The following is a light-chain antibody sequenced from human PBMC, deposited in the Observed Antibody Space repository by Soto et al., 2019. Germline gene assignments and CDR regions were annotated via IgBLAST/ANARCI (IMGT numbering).Light chain of an antibody. J-gene: IGLJ1*01. CDR3: SSYTTSAPHV. CDR2: EVT. Sequence: QSVLTRPASVSGSPGQSITISCTGTSSDVGAYNFVSWYQHHPGRAPKLIIYEVTIRPSGVSNRFSGSKSGNTASLTISGLQAEDEADYYCSSYTTSAPHVFGSGTRSPS. CDR1: SSDVGAYNF. V-gene: IGLV2-14*01.